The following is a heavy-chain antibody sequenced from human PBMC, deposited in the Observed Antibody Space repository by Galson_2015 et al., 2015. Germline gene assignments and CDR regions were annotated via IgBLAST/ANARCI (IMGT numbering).Heavy chain of an antibody. CDR1: GFTFSIYA. V-gene: IGHV3-23*01. CDR2: ITASGMSP. Sequence: SLRLSCAASGFTFSIYAMSWVRQAPGKGLEWVSLITASGMSPYYADSVKRRFTISRDNSRNTLYLQMNSLRAEDTAMYYCAQGVGCDFYYAYDFWGQGTLVPVSS. J-gene: IGHJ4*02. CDR3: AQGVGCDFYYAYDF. D-gene: IGHD3/OR15-3a*01.